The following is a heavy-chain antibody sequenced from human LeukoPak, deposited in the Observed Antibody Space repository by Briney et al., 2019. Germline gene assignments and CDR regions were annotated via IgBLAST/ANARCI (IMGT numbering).Heavy chain of an antibody. D-gene: IGHD6-13*01. CDR1: GFTFDDYA. J-gene: IGHJ4*02. CDR2: ISWNSGSI. CDR3: ARMSYSSSWYLYDY. Sequence: GGSLRLSCAASGFTFDDYAMHWVRQAPGKGLEWVSGISWNSGSIGYADSVKGRFTISRDNAKNSLYLQMNSLRAEDTAVYYCARMSYSSSWYLYDYWGQGTLVTVSS. V-gene: IGHV3-9*01.